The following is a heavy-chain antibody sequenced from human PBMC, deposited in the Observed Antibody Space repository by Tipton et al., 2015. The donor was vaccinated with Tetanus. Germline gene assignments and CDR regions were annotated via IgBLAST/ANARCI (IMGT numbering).Heavy chain of an antibody. D-gene: IGHD2-8*01. V-gene: IGHV4-59*01. CDR2: IYSSGST. CDR1: GGSINPYY. CDR3: ARDHRLSASYAGWFDP. Sequence: LSLTCTVSGGSINPYYWSWIRQPPGKGLEWIGNIYSSGSTYYNPSLKSRVTIPVDTSRNQFSLRLKSVTPADTAMYYCARDHRLSASYAGWFDPWGQGTLVTVSS. J-gene: IGHJ5*02.